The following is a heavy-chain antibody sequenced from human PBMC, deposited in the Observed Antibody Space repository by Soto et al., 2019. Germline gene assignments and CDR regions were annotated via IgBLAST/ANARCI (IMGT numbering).Heavy chain of an antibody. D-gene: IGHD6-19*01. J-gene: IGHJ6*02. CDR2: ISFDGSNK. V-gene: IGHV3-30-3*01. CDR1: GFTFNYYP. Sequence: QMQLVESGGGVVQPGESLRLSCAASGFTFNYYPMHWVRQTPGKGLEWVAVISFDGSNKFYADSVKGRFTVSRDNSNKMLYLQLTSLRPEDAAVYYCARLPGALVAVLYIYPLDGREAMSDVDVWGQGTTVSVSS. CDR3: ARLPGALVAVLYIYPLDGREAMSDVDV.